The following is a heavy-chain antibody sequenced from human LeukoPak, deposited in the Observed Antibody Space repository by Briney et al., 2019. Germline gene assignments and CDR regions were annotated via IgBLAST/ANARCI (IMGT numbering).Heavy chain of an antibody. CDR2: ISGSGGST. J-gene: IGHJ3*02. CDR3: AKNWYCTNGVCPEDAFDI. D-gene: IGHD2-8*01. Sequence: GGSLRLSCAASGFTFSSYAMSWVRQAPGKGLEWVSAISGSGGSTYYADSVKGRFTISRDNSKNTLYLQMNSLRAEDTAVYYCAKNWYCTNGVCPEDAFDIWGQGTMITVSS. V-gene: IGHV3-23*01. CDR1: GFTFSSYA.